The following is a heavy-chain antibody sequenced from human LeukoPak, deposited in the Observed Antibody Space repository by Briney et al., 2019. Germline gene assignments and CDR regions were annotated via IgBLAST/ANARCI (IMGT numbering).Heavy chain of an antibody. J-gene: IGHJ4*02. CDR1: GFTISGFE. CDR3: ARRDCTSFKCYSFDY. V-gene: IGHV3-73*01. CDR2: IKTKSENDVT. D-gene: IGHD2-8*01. Sequence: QSGGPLNLSCEPSGFTISGFELPWVRRPPGKGREWVGRIKTKSENDVTALAASVKGRFTLSRDDSQNTAYLQMSGLKTEDTAVYYCARRDCTSFKCYSFDYWGQGILVTVSS.